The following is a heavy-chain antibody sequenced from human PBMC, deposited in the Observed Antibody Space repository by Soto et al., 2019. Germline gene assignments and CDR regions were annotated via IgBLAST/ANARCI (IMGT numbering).Heavy chain of an antibody. D-gene: IGHD5-12*01. CDR2: VNPGGYST. J-gene: IGHJ4*02. Sequence: EVQLLQSGAGLVQPGGSLRLSCAASGFTFTSYSMTWVRQTPGKGLEWVAAVNPGGYSTYYADSVKGRFTISRDNSNKTLYLQMNSLRAEDTAVYYCAKDLRAGSGYDFDYRDQGTLVTVSS. CDR1: GFTFTSYS. CDR3: AKDLRAGSGYDFDY. V-gene: IGHV3-23*01.